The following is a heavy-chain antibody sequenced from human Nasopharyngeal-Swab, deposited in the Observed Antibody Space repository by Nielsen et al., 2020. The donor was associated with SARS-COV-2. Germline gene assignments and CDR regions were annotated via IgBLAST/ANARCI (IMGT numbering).Heavy chain of an antibody. CDR3: ARVDRLVGATTFSFDI. CDR2: INPSGGST. Sequence: ASVKVSCKASGYTFTTYYIHWVRQAPGQGFEWMGMINPSGGSTSYAQKFQGRVTLARDTSTSTVYMQLSSLRSGDRAVYYCARVDRLVGATTFSFDIWGQGTVVTVSS. V-gene: IGHV1-46*01. J-gene: IGHJ3*02. D-gene: IGHD1-26*01. CDR1: GYTFTTYY.